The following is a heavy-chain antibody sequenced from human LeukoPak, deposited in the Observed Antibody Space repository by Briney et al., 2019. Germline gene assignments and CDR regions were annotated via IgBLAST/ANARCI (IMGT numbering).Heavy chain of an antibody. J-gene: IGHJ4*02. CDR3: ARGFYDTWPNAFDY. D-gene: IGHD3-9*01. V-gene: IGHV4-59*01. Sequence: SETLSLTCTVSGGSISSYYWSWIRQPPGKGLEWIGYIYYSGSTNYNPSLESRVTISVDTSKNQFSLKLSSVTAADTAVYYCARGFYDTWPNAFDYWGQGTLVAVSS. CDR1: GGSISSYY. CDR2: IYYSGST.